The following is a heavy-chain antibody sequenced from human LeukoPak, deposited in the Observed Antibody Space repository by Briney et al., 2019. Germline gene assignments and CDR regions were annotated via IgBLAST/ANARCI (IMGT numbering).Heavy chain of an antibody. D-gene: IGHD2-2*01. Sequence: GGSLRLSCAASGFTFSSYGMHWVRQAPGKGLEWVAVIWYDGSSKYYADSVKGRFTISRDNSKNTLYLQMNSLRAEDAAVYYCAKDWEAAMDYWGQGTLVTVSS. V-gene: IGHV3-33*06. J-gene: IGHJ4*02. CDR1: GFTFSSYG. CDR3: AKDWEAAMDY. CDR2: IWYDGSSK.